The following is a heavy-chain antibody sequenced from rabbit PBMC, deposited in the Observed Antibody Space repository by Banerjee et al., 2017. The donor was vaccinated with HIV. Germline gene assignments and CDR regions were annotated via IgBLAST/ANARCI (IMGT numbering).Heavy chain of an antibody. CDR2: IYSGSGNT. V-gene: IGHV1S40*01. CDR1: GFSFRSGYD. J-gene: IGHJ3*01. Sequence: QSLEESGGDLVKPGASLTLTCTASGFSFRSGYDMCWGRQAPGKGLEWIGCIYSGSGNTYYASWAKGRFTISKTSSTKVTLQMTSLTAADTATYFCARDLAGVAGWNLYLWGQGTLVTVS. D-gene: IGHD4-1*01. CDR3: ARDLAGVAGWNLYL.